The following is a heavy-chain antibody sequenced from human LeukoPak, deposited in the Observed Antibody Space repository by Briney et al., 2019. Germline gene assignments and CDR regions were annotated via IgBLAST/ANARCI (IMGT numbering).Heavy chain of an antibody. Sequence: GGSLRLSCAASGFTFSSYSMNWVRQAPGKGLEWVSYISSSGNTRDYADSVKGRFTISRDNAKNSLYLQMVSLRAEDTAVYYCARLRGYSYGYGDYWGQGTLVTVSS. CDR3: ARLRGYSYGYGDY. V-gene: IGHV3-48*04. D-gene: IGHD5-18*01. CDR1: GFTFSSYS. CDR2: ISSSGNTR. J-gene: IGHJ4*02.